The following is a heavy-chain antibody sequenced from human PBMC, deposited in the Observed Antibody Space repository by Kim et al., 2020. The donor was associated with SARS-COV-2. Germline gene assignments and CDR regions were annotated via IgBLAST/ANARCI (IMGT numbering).Heavy chain of an antibody. D-gene: IGHD3-10*01. CDR3: LWLKDCYF. V-gene: IGHV3-74*01. CDR1: GVTFSSYW. CDR2: LIPVGCCS. Sequence: GSLRLSCEVSGVTFSSYWMHWFRQAPGKGLVLVFRLIPVGCCSIYADSVKGRFTLSRDNANNTLFLVMYCLCAEDPAVFFFLWLKDCYF. J-gene: IGHJ4*03.